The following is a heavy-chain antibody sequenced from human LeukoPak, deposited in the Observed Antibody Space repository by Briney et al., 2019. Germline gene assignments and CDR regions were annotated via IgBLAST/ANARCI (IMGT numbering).Heavy chain of an antibody. CDR2: ISAYNGNT. J-gene: IGHJ6*04. D-gene: IGHD1-26*01. Sequence: ASVKVSCKASGYTFTSYGISWVRQAPGQGLEWMGWISAYNGNTNYAQKLQGRVTMTTDTSTSTAYMGLRSLRSDDTAVYYCARNQYSGSYSPRDGMDVWGKGTAVTVSS. CDR1: GYTFTSYG. V-gene: IGHV1-18*01. CDR3: ARNQYSGSYSPRDGMDV.